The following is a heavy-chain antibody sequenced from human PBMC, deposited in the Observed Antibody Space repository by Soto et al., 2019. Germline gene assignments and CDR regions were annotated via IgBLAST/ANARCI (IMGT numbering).Heavy chain of an antibody. CDR1: GFTFSSFF. V-gene: IGHV3-23*01. CDR3: ARDPNGDYLGAVDF. J-gene: IGHJ3*01. CDR2: IGVNGGCT. D-gene: IGHD4-17*01. Sequence: EVQPLEPGGGLVQPGGSLRLSCAASGFTFSSFFMSWVRQSPGKGLDWVSGIGVNGGCTYYADSVKGRFIISRDNSKNTLHLQMNSLRAEDTAVYYCARDPNGDYLGAVDFWGQKTMVTVSS.